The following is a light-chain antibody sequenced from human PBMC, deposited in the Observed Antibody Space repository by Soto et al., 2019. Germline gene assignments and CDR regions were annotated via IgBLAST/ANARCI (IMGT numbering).Light chain of an antibody. J-gene: IGKJ5*01. CDR1: QSVSSY. CDR2: DAS. V-gene: IGKV3-11*01. CDR3: QQRSSWPPT. Sequence: IVLTQSPATLSLSPGERATLSYRASQSVSSYLAWYQQRPGQAPRLLIYDASNRATGVPARFSGSGSGTDFTLTISSLEPEDFAVYYCQQRSSWPPTFGQGTRLEIK.